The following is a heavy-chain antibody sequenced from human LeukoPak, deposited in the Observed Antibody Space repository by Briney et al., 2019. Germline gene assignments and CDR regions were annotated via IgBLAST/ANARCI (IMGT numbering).Heavy chain of an antibody. Sequence: ASVKVSCKASGYTFTSYGISWVRQAPGQGLEWMGWISAYNGNTNHAQTLQGRVTMTTNQSTSTAYMELRSLRSDDTAVYYCARGAEDETLDYWGQGTLVTVSS. V-gene: IGHV1-18*01. CDR3: ARGAEDETLDY. J-gene: IGHJ4*02. D-gene: IGHD1-14*01. CDR2: ISAYNGNT. CDR1: GYTFTSYG.